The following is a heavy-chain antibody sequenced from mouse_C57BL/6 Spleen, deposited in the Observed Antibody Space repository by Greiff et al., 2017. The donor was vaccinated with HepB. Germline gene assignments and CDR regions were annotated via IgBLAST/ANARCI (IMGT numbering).Heavy chain of an antibody. D-gene: IGHD1-1*01. CDR3: AIYGSSYLDY. V-gene: IGHV1-43*01. Sequence: EVKLMESGPELVKPGASVKISCKASGYSFTGYYMHWVKQSSEKSLEWIGEINPSTGGTSYNQKFKGKATLTVDKSSSTAYMQLKSLTSEDSAVYYCAIYGSSYLDYWGQGTTLTVSS. CDR2: INPSTGGT. CDR1: GYSFTGYY. J-gene: IGHJ2*01.